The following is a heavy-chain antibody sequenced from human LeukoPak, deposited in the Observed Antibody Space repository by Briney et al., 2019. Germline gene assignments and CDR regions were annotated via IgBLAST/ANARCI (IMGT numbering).Heavy chain of an antibody. CDR2: ISRSGRTV. Sequence: PGGSLRLSCAASGFTFSSYEFNWVRQAPGKGLEWVSYISRSGRTVYYADAVKGRFTISRDDAKNSVDLQMNSLKAEDTGVYYCARVGGYGDYEVTNDAFDIWGQGTMVTVSS. CDR3: ARVGGYGDYEVTNDAFDI. V-gene: IGHV3-48*03. D-gene: IGHD4-17*01. CDR1: GFTFSSYE. J-gene: IGHJ3*02.